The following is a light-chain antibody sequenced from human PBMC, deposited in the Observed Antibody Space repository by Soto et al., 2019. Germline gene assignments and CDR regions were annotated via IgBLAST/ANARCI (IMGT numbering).Light chain of an antibody. CDR2: LGS. J-gene: IGKJ2*01. V-gene: IGKV2-28*01. CDR3: MQAVQTPRT. Sequence: DIVMTQSPLSLPVTPGEPASISCRSSQSLLHSNGYNYLDWYLQKPGQSPQLLIYLGSNRASGVPDRFRGSGSGTGFTLKISRGEAEDVGVYYCMQAVQTPRTFGQGTKLEIK. CDR1: QSLLHSNGYNY.